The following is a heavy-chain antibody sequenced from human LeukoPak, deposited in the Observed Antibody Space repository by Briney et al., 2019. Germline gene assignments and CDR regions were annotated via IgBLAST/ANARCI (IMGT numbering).Heavy chain of an antibody. CDR3: ARVGGFSPI. CDR2: ISSGSSTI. Sequence: PGGSLRLSCAASGFTFSSYSMNWVRQSPGKGLEWVSYISSGSSTIYYADSVKGRFTISRDNAKNSLYLQMNSLRAEDTAVYYCARVGGFSPIWGQGTMVTVSS. J-gene: IGHJ3*02. D-gene: IGHD3-3*01. CDR1: GFTFSSYS. V-gene: IGHV3-48*01.